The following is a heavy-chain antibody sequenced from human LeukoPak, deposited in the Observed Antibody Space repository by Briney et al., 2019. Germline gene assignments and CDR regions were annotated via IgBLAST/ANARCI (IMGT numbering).Heavy chain of an antibody. CDR2: ISSSNRYI. V-gene: IGHV3-21*01. J-gene: IGHJ3*01. CDR1: GFTYSTYT. Sequence: GVSLRLSCAASGFTYSTYTMIWLRQAPGKGREGGSSISSSNRYIDYADSVRDRFTISRDNAKDSLELQRNSPRAEDTAVYFCASDWARQGYCDSANCPDAFDVWGQGTMVTVAS. CDR3: ASDWARQGYCDSANCPDAFDV. D-gene: IGHD2-2*01.